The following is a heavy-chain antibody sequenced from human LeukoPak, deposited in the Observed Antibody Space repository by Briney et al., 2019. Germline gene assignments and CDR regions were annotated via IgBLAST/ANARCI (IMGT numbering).Heavy chain of an antibody. V-gene: IGHV3-23*01. D-gene: IGHD6-19*01. CDR3: ARDLGSGWHENYYYGMDV. CDR1: GFTFSSYA. J-gene: IGHJ6*02. Sequence: GGSLRLSCAASGFTFSSYAMSWVRQAPGKGLEWVSAISGSGGSTYYADSVKGRFTISRDNSKNTLYLQMNSLRAEDTAVYYCARDLGSGWHENYYYGMDVWGQGTTVTVSS. CDR2: ISGSGGST.